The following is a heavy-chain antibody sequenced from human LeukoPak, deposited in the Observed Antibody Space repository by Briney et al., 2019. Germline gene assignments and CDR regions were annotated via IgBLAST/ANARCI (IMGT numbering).Heavy chain of an antibody. V-gene: IGHV4-31*03. J-gene: IGHJ6*02. Sequence: SQTLSLTCTVSGGSISNGGFYWSWIRQHPGKGLEWIGRLYGSGSINYNPSLESRLSLSGDTSKNQFSLKLSSVTAADTAVYYCAREARLASAAGLDVWGQGTMVTVSS. CDR1: GGSISNGGFY. CDR3: AREARLASAAGLDV. CDR2: LYGSGSI. D-gene: IGHD5-12*01.